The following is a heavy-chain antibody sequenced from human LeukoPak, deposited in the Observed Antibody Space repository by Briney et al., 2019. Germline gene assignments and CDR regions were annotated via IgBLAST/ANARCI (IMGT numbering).Heavy chain of an antibody. J-gene: IGHJ6*03. CDR1: GYTFTGYY. Sequence: ASVKVSCKASGYTFTGYYMHWVRQAPGQGLEWMGWINPNSGGTNYAQKFQSRVTMTRDTSISTAYMELSRLRSDDTAVYYCARDLSTYYYGSGSSQPTYSYYYYMDVWGKGTTVTVSS. D-gene: IGHD3-10*01. CDR3: ARDLSTYYYGSGSSQPTYSYYYYMDV. CDR2: INPNSGGT. V-gene: IGHV1-2*02.